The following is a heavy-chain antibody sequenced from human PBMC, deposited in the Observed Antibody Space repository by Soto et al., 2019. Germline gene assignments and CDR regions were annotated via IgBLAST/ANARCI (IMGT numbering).Heavy chain of an antibody. J-gene: IGHJ4*02. V-gene: IGHV3-74*01. Sequence: EMQLVESGGGLVQPGGSLRLSCAASGFTFSSYWMHWVRQAPGKGLVWVSRISNDGSSTSYADSVKGRFTISRDNAENTLFLQVNSLRAEDTAVYYCARVSYCSSTSCYSYFDYWGQGTLVTVSS. D-gene: IGHD2-2*01. CDR2: ISNDGSST. CDR3: ARVSYCSSTSCYSYFDY. CDR1: GFTFSSYW.